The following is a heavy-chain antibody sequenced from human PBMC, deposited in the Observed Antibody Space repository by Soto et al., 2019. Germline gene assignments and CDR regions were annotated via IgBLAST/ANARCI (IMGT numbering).Heavy chain of an antibody. CDR2: IIPVFGTA. J-gene: IGHJ6*02. CDR1: GGTFSSFL. CDR3: ILDCTSMSCYGYLGVDV. D-gene: IGHD2-2*01. Sequence: QVQLVQSGAEVKTPGSSVKVSCKASGGTFSSFLMGWVRQAPGQGLEWMGGIIPVFGTATYAQKFQGRVTITADDSTSTVYMELIGLKSEDTAVYYCILDCTSMSCYGYLGVDVWGQGTTVTVSS. V-gene: IGHV1-69*01.